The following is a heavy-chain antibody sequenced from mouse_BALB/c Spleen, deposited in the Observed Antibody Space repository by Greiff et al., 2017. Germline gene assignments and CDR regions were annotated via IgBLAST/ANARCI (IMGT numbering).Heavy chain of an antibody. CDR3: ARSGFTTATWFAY. D-gene: IGHD1-2*01. CDR1: GFTFSSFG. J-gene: IGHJ3*01. CDR2: ISSGSSTI. Sequence: EVKLVESGGGLVQPGGSRKLSCAASGFTFSSFGMHWVRQAPEKGLEWVAYISSGSSTIYYADTVKGRFTISSDNPKNTLFLQMTSLRSEDTAMYYCARSGFTTATWFAYWGQGTLVTVSA. V-gene: IGHV5-17*02.